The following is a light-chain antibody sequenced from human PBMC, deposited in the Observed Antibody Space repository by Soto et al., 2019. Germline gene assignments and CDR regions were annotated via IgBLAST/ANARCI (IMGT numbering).Light chain of an antibody. CDR2: AAS. J-gene: IGKJ3*01. V-gene: IGKV1-27*01. Sequence: DIQMTQSPSSLSASVGDGVAITCRASQGISNYLAWYQQKPGKVPKLLMYAASTLQSGVPSRFSGSGSGTDFTLTISSLQPEDVATYYCQRYDSAPFTFGPGTKVDIK. CDR1: QGISNY. CDR3: QRYDSAPFT.